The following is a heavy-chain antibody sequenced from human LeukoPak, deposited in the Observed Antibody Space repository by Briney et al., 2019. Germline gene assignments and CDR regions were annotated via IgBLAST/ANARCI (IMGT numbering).Heavy chain of an antibody. CDR1: GGSISSYY. CDR2: IYYSGST. CDR3: ARDGAVAGYHDAFDI. D-gene: IGHD6-13*01. Sequence: SEPLSLTCTVSGGSISSYYWSWIRQPPGKGLEWIGYIYYSGSTNYNPSLKSRVTISVDTSKNQFSLKLSSVTAADTAVYYCARDGAVAGYHDAFDIWGQGTMVTVSS. V-gene: IGHV4-59*01. J-gene: IGHJ3*02.